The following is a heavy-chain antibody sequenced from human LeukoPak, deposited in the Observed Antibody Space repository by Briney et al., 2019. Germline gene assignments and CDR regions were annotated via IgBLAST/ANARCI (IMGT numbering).Heavy chain of an antibody. V-gene: IGHV3-49*03. CDR1: GFSIDDYA. CDR3: TRNTVTIHFDY. CDR2: IASKAFGATP. D-gene: IGHD4-17*01. Sequence: GGSLRLSCTSSGFSIDDYALSWFRQAPGKGLEWVGYIASKAFGATPQYAPSVRGRFTISRDDSRGIAYLQMGSLKTEDTAVYYCTRNTVTIHFDYWGQGTLVTVSS. J-gene: IGHJ4*02.